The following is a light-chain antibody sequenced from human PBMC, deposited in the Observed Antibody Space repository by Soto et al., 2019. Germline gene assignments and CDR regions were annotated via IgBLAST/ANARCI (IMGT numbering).Light chain of an antibody. Sequence: QSALTQPASVSGSPGQSITISCTGTSSDVGGYNYISWYQQQPGKAPKFIIYDVRNRPSGVSNRFSGSRSGNTASLTISGLQAEDEADYYCSSYTSSSTVIFGGGTKLTVL. V-gene: IGLV2-14*01. CDR1: SSDVGGYNY. CDR2: DVR. J-gene: IGLJ2*01. CDR3: SSYTSSSTVI.